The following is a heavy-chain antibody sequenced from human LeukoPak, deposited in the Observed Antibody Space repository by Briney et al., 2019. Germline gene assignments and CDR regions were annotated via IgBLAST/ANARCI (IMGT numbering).Heavy chain of an antibody. J-gene: IGHJ4*02. CDR3: ARAYYGSGSYYN. Sequence: SETLSLTCTVSGGSISSYYWSWIRQPPGEGLEWIGYIYYSGSTNYNPSLKSRVTISVDTSKNQFSLKLSSVTAADTAVYYCARAYYGSGSYYNWGQGTLVTVSS. CDR1: GGSISSYY. V-gene: IGHV4-59*01. CDR2: IYYSGST. D-gene: IGHD3-10*01.